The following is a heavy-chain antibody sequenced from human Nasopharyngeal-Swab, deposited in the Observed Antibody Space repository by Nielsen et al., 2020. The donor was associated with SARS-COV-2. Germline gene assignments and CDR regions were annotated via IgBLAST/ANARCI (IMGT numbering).Heavy chain of an antibody. J-gene: IGHJ5*02. D-gene: IGHD2-2*01. CDR2: IRSKANNYAT. CDR1: GFTFNGSA. CDR3: TRPWAAASGHTALFLGFDP. V-gene: IGHV3-73*01. Sequence: GGSLRLSCAASGFTFNGSAMHWVRQASGKGLEWVGRIRSKANNYATAYAASVKGRFTISRDDSKNTAYLQMNSLKTEDTAVYYCTRPWAAASGHTALFLGFDPWGQGTLVTVSS.